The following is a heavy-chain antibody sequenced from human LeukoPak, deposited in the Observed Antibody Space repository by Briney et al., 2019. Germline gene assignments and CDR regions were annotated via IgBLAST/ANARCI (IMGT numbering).Heavy chain of an antibody. J-gene: IGHJ3*02. CDR3: AKDQYQLLWSDAFDI. D-gene: IGHD2-2*01. V-gene: IGHV3-23*01. Sequence: GGSLKLSCAASGFTFSSYAMSWVRQAPGKGLEWVSAISGSGGSTYYADSVKGRFTISRDKSKNTLYLQMNSLRAEDTAVYYCAKDQYQLLWSDAFDIWGQGTMVTVSS. CDR2: ISGSGGST. CDR1: GFTFSSYA.